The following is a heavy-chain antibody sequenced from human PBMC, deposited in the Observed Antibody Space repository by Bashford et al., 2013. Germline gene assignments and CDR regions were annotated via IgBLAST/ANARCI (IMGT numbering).Heavy chain of an antibody. J-gene: IGHJ4*02. CDR1: AGSMSHYY. Sequence: SETLSLTCTVSAGSMSHYYWSWIRQPPGKGLEWIGYVYYTGSTKYNPSLKSRVSISVDTSKNQFSLTLNSVTAADTAVYFCARTAPNHFDNWGQGTLVTVSS. V-gene: IGHV4-59*01. CDR3: ARTAPNHFDN. CDR2: VYYTGST. D-gene: IGHD1-14*01.